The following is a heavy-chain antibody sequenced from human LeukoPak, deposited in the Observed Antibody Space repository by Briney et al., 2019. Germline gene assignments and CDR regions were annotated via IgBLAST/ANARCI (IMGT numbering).Heavy chain of an antibody. V-gene: IGHV3-13*01. J-gene: IGHJ2*01. D-gene: IGHD6-13*01. Sequence: GGSLRLSCAASGFTFSSYDIHWVRQAPRKGLEWVSGIGTAGEIYYPGSVKGRFTISRENAKNSLYLQMNSLRAGDTAVYYCARAAYSSTWYSRYFDLWGRGTLVTVSS. CDR2: IGTAGEI. CDR1: GFTFSSYD. CDR3: ARAAYSSTWYSRYFDL.